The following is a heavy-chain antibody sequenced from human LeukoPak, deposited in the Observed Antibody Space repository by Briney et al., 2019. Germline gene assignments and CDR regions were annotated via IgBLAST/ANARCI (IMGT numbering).Heavy chain of an antibody. J-gene: IGHJ4*02. D-gene: IGHD5-18*01. V-gene: IGHV3-30-3*01. CDR3: ARDGGAWIQLWLSFDF. CDR1: GFPFSSYW. Sequence: GGSLRLSCVASGFPFSSYWMTWVRQAPGKGLEWVATISYDRSNKYYADSVKGRFTISRDNSENTLYLQMNSLKTEDTAVYYCARDGGAWIQLWLSFDFWGQGTLVTVSS. CDR2: ISYDRSNK.